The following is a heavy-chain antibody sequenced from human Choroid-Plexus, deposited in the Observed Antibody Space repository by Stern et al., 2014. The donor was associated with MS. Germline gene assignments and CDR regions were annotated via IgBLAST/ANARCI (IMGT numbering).Heavy chain of an antibody. CDR1: GFTFGSCA. D-gene: IGHD2/OR15-2a*01. CDR3: AKDCQYLTYFFDH. Sequence: VQLVESGGGVVQPGRPLRLSCVASGFTFGSCAMHWVRQAPGQGLEWVAGVSYDGSNKYYADSVKGRFTISRDNSQNTLYIQMSSLRPEDTAVYYCAKDCQYLTYFFDHWGQGSLVTVSS. CDR2: VSYDGSNK. V-gene: IGHV3-30*18. J-gene: IGHJ5*02.